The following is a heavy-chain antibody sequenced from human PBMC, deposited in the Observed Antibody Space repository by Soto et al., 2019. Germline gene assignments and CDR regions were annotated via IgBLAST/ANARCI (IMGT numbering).Heavy chain of an antibody. CDR1: GFTFSIHA. CDR3: ARDARNADYDY. Sequence: EVQLVESGGGLVQPGGSLRLSCEVSGFTFSIHAMNWVRKAPGKGLEWVAYIHGTRSIIYYADSVKGRFTISRDNAKNSLFLQMDSLRDEDTAVYYCARDARNADYDYWGQGTLVTVSS. CDR2: IHGTRSII. J-gene: IGHJ4*02. D-gene: IGHD3-16*01. V-gene: IGHV3-48*02.